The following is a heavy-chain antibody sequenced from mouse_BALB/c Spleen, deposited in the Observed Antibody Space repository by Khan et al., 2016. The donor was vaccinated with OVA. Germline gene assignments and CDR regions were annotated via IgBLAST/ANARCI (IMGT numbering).Heavy chain of an antibody. CDR2: INPNNGGP. Sequence: QIQLEQSGAELVKPGASVKLSCKASGYTFSSYYMDWVKQRPGQGLEWIGVINPNNGGPNYNEKFKTKATLTVDKSSSTAYMHLSSLTSEDSAVYYGTRSGYANPFAYWGQGTLVTVSP. V-gene: IGHV1S81*02. D-gene: IGHD2-10*02. CDR1: GYTFSSYY. CDR3: TRSGYANPFAY. J-gene: IGHJ3*01.